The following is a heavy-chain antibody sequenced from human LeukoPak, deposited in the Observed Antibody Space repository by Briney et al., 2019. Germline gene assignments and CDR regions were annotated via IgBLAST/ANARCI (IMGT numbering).Heavy chain of an antibody. D-gene: IGHD6-19*01. CDR3: ARAELIAVAGTAHFDY. CDR1: GYSISSGYY. V-gene: IGHV4-38-2*02. Sequence: SETLSLTCTVSGYSISSGYYWGWIRQPPGKGLEWIGSIYHSGSTYYNPSLKSRVTISVDTSKNQFSLKLSSVTAADTAVYYCARAELIAVAGTAHFDYWGQGTLVTVSS. J-gene: IGHJ4*02. CDR2: IYHSGST.